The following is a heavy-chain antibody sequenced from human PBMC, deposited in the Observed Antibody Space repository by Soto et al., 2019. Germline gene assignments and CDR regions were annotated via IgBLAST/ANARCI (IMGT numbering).Heavy chain of an antibody. D-gene: IGHD1-26*01. J-gene: IGHJ4*02. CDR1: GGSITPSVL. CDR2: IAHDGHT. CDR3: AGGRDYDY. Sequence: VQLTESGPGLVRPSGTLSLTCDVSGGSITPSVLWTWVHQFPGGGLEWIGEIAHDGHTNYNPSLSGRVTMSVDLSNSQFSLNVASVNAADTAVYFCAGGRDYDYWGQGTLVTVSS. V-gene: IGHV4-4*02.